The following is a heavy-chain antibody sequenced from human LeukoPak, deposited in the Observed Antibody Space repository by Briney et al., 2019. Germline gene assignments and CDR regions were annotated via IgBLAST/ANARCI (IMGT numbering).Heavy chain of an antibody. V-gene: IGHV4-34*01. D-gene: IGHD6-13*01. CDR1: GGSFSGYY. CDR3: ARDGEAAAAPGGFDP. Sequence: SETLSLTCAVYGGSFSGYYWSWIRQPPGKGLEWIGEINHSGSTNYNPSLKSRVTISVDTSKNQFSLKLSSVTAADTAVYYCARDGEAAAAPGGFDPWGQGTLVTVSS. J-gene: IGHJ5*02. CDR2: INHSGST.